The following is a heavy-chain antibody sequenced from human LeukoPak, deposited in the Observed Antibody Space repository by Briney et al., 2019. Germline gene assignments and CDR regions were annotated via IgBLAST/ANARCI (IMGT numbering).Heavy chain of an antibody. CDR3: ARDKDPYSGYDLVGMDV. D-gene: IGHD5-12*01. Sequence: GGSLRLSCAASGFTFDDYAMHWVRQAPGKGLEWVSGISWNSGSIGYADSVKGRFTISRDNAKNSLYLQMNSLRDEDTAVYYCARDKDPYSGYDLVGMDVWGQGTTVTVSS. J-gene: IGHJ6*02. V-gene: IGHV3-9*01. CDR1: GFTFDDYA. CDR2: ISWNSGSI.